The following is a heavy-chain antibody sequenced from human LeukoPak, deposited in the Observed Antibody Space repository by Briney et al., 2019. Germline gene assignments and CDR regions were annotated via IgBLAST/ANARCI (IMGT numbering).Heavy chain of an antibody. CDR3: AGVGSGSFDY. CDR1: GGYISTYY. V-gene: IGHV4-59*01. CDR2: SYNTGST. D-gene: IGHD6-19*01. Sequence: KPSETLSLTCTVSGGYISTYYWSWIRQPPGKGLEWIGYSYNTGSTYCNPSLKTRVTISVDTSKNQFSLKLTSVTAADTAVYYCAGVGSGSFDYWGQGTLVTVSS. J-gene: IGHJ4*02.